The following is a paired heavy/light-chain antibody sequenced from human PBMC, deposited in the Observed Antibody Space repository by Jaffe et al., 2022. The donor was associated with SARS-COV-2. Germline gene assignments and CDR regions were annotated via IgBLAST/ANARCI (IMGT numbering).Heavy chain of an antibody. D-gene: IGHD2-21*02. J-gene: IGHJ3*01. CDR3: ARATESCFRGDCGPDAFDV. CDR1: GFTFSSYW. Sequence: EVQLVESGGGLVQPGGSLRLSCAASGFTFSSYWMSWVRQAPGKGLEWVADIKQDGSERHYVDSAKGRFTISRDNAKNSLYLQMNSLRAGDTAVFYCARATESCFRGDCGPDAFDVWGQGTMVTVSS. CDR2: IKQDGSER. V-gene: IGHV3-7*01.
Light chain of an antibody. Sequence: DIVMTQTPLSLSVTPGQPASISCKSSQSLLHSDRKTYLYWYLQKPGQPPQLLIYAVSNRFSGVSDRFSGSGSGTDFTLKISRVEAEDVGVYYCMQSTQFPITFGQGTRLDIK. CDR3: MQSTQFPIT. J-gene: IGKJ5*01. CDR1: QSLLHSDRKTY. CDR2: AVS. V-gene: IGKV2D-29*01.